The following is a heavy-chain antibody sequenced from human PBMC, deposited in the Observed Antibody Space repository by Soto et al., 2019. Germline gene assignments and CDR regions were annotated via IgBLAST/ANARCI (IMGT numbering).Heavy chain of an antibody. Sequence: GGSLRLSCTASGFTFGDYAMSWFRQAPGKGLEWVGFIRSKAYGGTTEYAASVEGRFTISRDDSKSIAYLQMNSLKTEDTAVYYCTRDWEDWQIAAAGSPYDYWGQGTLVTVSS. CDR2: IRSKAYGGTT. V-gene: IGHV3-49*03. J-gene: IGHJ4*02. CDR1: GFTFGDYA. D-gene: IGHD6-13*01. CDR3: TRDWEDWQIAAAGSPYDY.